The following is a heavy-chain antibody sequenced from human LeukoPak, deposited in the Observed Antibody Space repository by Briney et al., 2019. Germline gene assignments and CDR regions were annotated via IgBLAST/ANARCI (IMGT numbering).Heavy chain of an antibody. CDR1: GFIFSNSW. CDR2: INQDGSDE. D-gene: IGHD3-16*01. Sequence: GGSLRLSCAASGFIFSNSWMTWVRQAPGKGLDWVANINQDGSDEHYADSVKGRFTILKDNAKNTLYLQMNSLRADDTAVYYCVKDGGTWDFDYWGQGSLVTVSS. CDR3: VKDGGTWDFDY. J-gene: IGHJ4*02. V-gene: IGHV3-7*01.